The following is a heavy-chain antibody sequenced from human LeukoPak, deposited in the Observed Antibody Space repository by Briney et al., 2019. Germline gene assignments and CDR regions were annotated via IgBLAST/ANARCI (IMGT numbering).Heavy chain of an antibody. D-gene: IGHD5-12*01. Sequence: GGSLRLSCAASGFSFNRHGMHWVRQAPGKGLEWVALIWYDGSNENYADSVKGRFTISRDNSKNTLYLQMNSLRADDTAVYYCARGVRLGGYYLDYWGQGTLVTVSS. CDR3: ARGVRLGGYYLDY. J-gene: IGHJ4*02. CDR1: GFSFNRHG. CDR2: IWYDGSNE. V-gene: IGHV3-33*01.